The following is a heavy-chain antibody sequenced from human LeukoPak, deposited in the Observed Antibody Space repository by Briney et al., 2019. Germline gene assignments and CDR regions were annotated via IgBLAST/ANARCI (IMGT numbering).Heavy chain of an antibody. Sequence: ASVKVSCKASGYTFTSYGISWVRQAPGQGLEWMGWMNPNSGNTGYAQKFQGRVTMTRNTSISTAYMELSSLRSEDTAVYYCARGGTYYDFWSGYSVSLFDYWGQGTLVTVSS. D-gene: IGHD3-3*01. CDR3: ARGGTYYDFWSGYSVSLFDY. CDR1: GYTFTSYG. CDR2: MNPNSGNT. J-gene: IGHJ4*02. V-gene: IGHV1-8*02.